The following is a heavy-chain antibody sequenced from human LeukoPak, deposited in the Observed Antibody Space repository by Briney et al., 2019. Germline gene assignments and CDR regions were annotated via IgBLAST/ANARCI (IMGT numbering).Heavy chain of an antibody. CDR2: ISYDGSNK. CDR3: AKDFRGIAAAGTLDY. D-gene: IGHD6-13*01. V-gene: IGHV3-30*18. J-gene: IGHJ4*02. Sequence: GRSLRLSCAASGFTFSSYGMHSVRQAPGKVLEWVAVISYDGSNKYYADSVNGQFTISIDNYKNTLYLQMTSLRAEDTAVYYCAKDFRGIAAAGTLDYWGQGTLVTVSS. CDR1: GFTFSSYG.